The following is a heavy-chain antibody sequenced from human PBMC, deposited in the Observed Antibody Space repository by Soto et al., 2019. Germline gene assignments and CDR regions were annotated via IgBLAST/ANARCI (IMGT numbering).Heavy chain of an antibody. CDR1: GFTFPNYA. J-gene: IGHJ4*02. D-gene: IGHD5-18*01. CDR3: ARDQGIQLWLVA. CDR2: INAGNGNT. V-gene: IGHV1-3*01. Sequence: QVRLVQSGAEVKKPGASVRVSCKASGFTFPNYAIHWVRQAPGQRLEWMGWINAGNGNTEYSQKFQGRVTFTRDTSASTAYMELSSLRSEDTAVYYCARDQGIQLWLVAWGQGTLVTVSS.